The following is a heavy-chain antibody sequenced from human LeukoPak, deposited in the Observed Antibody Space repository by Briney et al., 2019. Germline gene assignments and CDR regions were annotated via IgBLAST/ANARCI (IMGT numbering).Heavy chain of an antibody. J-gene: IGHJ4*02. D-gene: IGHD3-3*01. CDR2: TYYRYKLYN. CDR1: GDSFSSNSAA. Sequence: SQTLSLTCAISGDSFSSNSAAWNWIRQSPSRGLEWLERTYYRYKLYNDYAVSVKSRITIIPDTSKNQFSLQLNSVTPEDTAVYYCARVCYDFWSGYPTFFDYWGQGTLVTVSS. CDR3: ARVCYDFWSGYPTFFDY. V-gene: IGHV6-1*01.